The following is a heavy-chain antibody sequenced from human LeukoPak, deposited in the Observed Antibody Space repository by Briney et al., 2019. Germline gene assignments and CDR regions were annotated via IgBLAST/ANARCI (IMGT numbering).Heavy chain of an antibody. D-gene: IGHD6-13*01. CDR3: ARDVVTSSPGSWFDP. Sequence: PSETLSLTCTVSGGSISSYYWSWIRQPAGKGLEWIGRIYTSGSTNYNPSLKSRVTLLVDTSKNQFSLRLSSVTAADTAVYYCARDVVTSSPGSWFDPWGQGTLVTVSS. CDR2: IYTSGST. V-gene: IGHV4-4*07. J-gene: IGHJ5*02. CDR1: GGSISSYY.